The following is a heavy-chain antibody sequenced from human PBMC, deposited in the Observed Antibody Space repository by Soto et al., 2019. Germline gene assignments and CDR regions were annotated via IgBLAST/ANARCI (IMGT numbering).Heavy chain of an antibody. CDR3: ARRARYYYYGMDV. J-gene: IGHJ6*02. V-gene: IGHV4-59*01. Sequence: SETLSLSCTVSGGSISSYYWSWIRQPPGKGLEWIGYIYYSGSTNYNPSLKSRVTISVDTSKNQFSLKLSSVTAADTAVYYCARRARYYYYGMDVWGQGTTVTVSS. CDR1: GGSISSYY. CDR2: IYYSGST.